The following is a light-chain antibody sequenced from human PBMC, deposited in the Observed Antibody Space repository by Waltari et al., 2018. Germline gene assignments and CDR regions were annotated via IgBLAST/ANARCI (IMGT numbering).Light chain of an antibody. V-gene: IGKV3-20*01. J-gene: IGKJ1*01. Sequence: IVLTQSPGTLSLSPGERATLSCRASQSVSKYLAWYQQRPGQAPRLLIYAASTGATGIPDRFSGSGFGTDFSLTISRLGPEDFAVYYCQNHERLPATFGQGTKVEIK. CDR2: AAS. CDR1: QSVSKY. CDR3: QNHERLPAT.